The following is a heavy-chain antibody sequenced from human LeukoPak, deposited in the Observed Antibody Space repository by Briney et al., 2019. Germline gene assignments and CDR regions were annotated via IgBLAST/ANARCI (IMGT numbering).Heavy chain of an antibody. CDR2: IYHSGST. Sequence: SQTLSLTCTVSGYSISSGYYWGWIRPPPGKGLEWIGSIYHSGSTYYNPSLKSRVTISVDTSKNQFSLKLSSVTAADTAVYYCARDVGIAVALSYNWFDPWGQGTLVTVSS. D-gene: IGHD6-19*01. J-gene: IGHJ5*02. CDR3: ARDVGIAVALSYNWFDP. CDR1: GYSISSGYY. V-gene: IGHV4-38-2*02.